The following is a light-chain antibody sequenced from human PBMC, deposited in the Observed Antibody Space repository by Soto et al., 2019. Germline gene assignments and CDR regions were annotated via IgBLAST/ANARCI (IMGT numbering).Light chain of an antibody. CDR1: SSNLGAGYD. J-gene: IGLJ1*01. CDR2: GNR. CDR3: NSYVAGSNV. V-gene: IGLV1-40*01. Sequence: QSVLTQPPSVSGAPGQRVTISCTGNSSNLGAGYDVHWYQQLPGAAPKLVIFGNRNRPSGVPERFSGSKSGTSASLAITGLQAEDEADYYCNSYVAGSNVFGTGTKVTVL.